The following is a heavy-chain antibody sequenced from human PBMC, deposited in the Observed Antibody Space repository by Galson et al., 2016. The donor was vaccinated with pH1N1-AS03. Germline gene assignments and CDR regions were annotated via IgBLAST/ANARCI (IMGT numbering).Heavy chain of an antibody. CDR2: IHESGST. D-gene: IGHD3-22*01. V-gene: IGHV4-4*02. Sequence: SETLSLTCAVFGGTINNNNWWSWVRQPPGKGLERIGDIHESGSTNFNPSLKSRFTVSRDDSKNTLYLQMNSLSAEDTAVYYCAKNHLGTRGYYSVVDYWGQGTLVTVSS. CDR1: GGTINNNNW. CDR3: AKNHLGTRGYYSVVDY. J-gene: IGHJ4*02.